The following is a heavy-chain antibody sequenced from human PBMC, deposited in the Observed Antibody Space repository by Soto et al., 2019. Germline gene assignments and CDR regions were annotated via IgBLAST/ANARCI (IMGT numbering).Heavy chain of an antibody. Sequence: EVQLVESGGGLVKPGRSLRLSCAASGFPLSSYSMNWVRQAPGKGLEWVSSSGSSSSNIHYADSVKGRFTISGDSAKNSLNLQMNSLRNAVMAESFYAQSGYSYASGGGSSDLWGQGTLVTVSS. CDR3: AQSGYSYASGGGSSDL. V-gene: IGHV3-21*01. J-gene: IGHJ4*02. D-gene: IGHD5-18*01. CDR2: SGSSSSNI. CDR1: GFPLSSYS.